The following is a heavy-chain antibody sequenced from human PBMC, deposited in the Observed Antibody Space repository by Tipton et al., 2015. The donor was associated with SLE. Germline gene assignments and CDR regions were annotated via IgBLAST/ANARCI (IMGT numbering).Heavy chain of an antibody. Sequence: TLSLTCAVSGYSISSGYYWGWIRQSPVKGLEWIGIVYRTAYYNPSLKSRVTISVDTSKNQFSLKLSSVTAADTAVYYCARDLSRGYFDYWGQGTLVTVSS. CDR2: VYRTA. J-gene: IGHJ4*02. V-gene: IGHV4-38-2*02. CDR1: GYSISSGYY. CDR3: ARDLSRGYFDY. D-gene: IGHD3-10*01.